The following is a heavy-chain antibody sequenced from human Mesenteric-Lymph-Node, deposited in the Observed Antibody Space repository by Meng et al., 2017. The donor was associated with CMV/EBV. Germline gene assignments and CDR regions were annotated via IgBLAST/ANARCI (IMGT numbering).Heavy chain of an antibody. Sequence: SETLSLTCTVSGGSISSYYWSWIRQPPGKGLEWIGYIYYSGSTNYNPSLKSRVTISVDTSKNQFSLKLSSVTAADTAVYYCARDAWDVYYYGPGSRGYFDYWGQGALVTVSS. D-gene: IGHD3-10*01. CDR1: GGSISSYY. J-gene: IGHJ4*02. V-gene: IGHV4-59*01. CDR2: IYYSGST. CDR3: ARDAWDVYYYGPGSRGYFDY.